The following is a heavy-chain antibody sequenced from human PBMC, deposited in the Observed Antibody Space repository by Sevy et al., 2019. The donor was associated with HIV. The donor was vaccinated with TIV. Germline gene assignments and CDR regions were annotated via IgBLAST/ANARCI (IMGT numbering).Heavy chain of an antibody. V-gene: IGHV3-43D*03. CDR3: AKGARITMIVVNDAFDI. J-gene: IGHJ3*02. CDR2: ISWDGGST. Sequence: GGSLRLSCAASGFTFDDYAMHWVRQAPGKGLEWVSLISWDGGSTYYADSVKGRFTMSRDNSKNSLYLQMNSLRAEDTALYYCAKGARITMIVVNDAFDIWGQGTMVTVSS. CDR1: GFTFDDYA. D-gene: IGHD3-22*01.